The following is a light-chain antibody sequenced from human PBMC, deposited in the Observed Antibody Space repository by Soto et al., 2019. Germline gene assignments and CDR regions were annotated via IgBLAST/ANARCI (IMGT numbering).Light chain of an antibody. J-gene: IGKJ5*01. CDR2: GAS. CDR1: QSVSNNY. Sequence: EIVLTQSPATLSLSPGERATLSCGTSQSVSNNYLAWFQQKPGQAPRLLIYGASSRATGIPDRISGSGSGTDFTLTISSLEPEDFAVYYCQQYDNWPPITFGQGTRLEI. CDR3: QQYDNWPPIT. V-gene: IGKV3-20*01.